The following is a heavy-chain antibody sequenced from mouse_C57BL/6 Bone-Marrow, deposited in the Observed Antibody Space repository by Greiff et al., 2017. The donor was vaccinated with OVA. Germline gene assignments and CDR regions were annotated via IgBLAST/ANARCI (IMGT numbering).Heavy chain of an antibody. CDR2: IDPEDGET. Sequence: EVQLQQSGAELVKPGASVKLSCTASGFNIKDYYMHWVKQRTEQGLEWIGRIDPEDGETKYAPQFQGKATITADTSSNTAYLQLSSLTSEDTAVYYCARGMTYYFDYWGQGTTLTVSS. CDR1: GFNIKDYY. J-gene: IGHJ2*01. CDR3: ARGMTYYFDY. V-gene: IGHV14-2*01.